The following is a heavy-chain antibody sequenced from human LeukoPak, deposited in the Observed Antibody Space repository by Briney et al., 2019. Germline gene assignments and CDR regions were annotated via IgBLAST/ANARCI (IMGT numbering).Heavy chain of an antibody. V-gene: IGHV4-39*01. D-gene: IGHD3-10*01. CDR1: GGSINNGGYY. CDR2: LYYNGAT. J-gene: IGHJ4*02. Sequence: PSETLSLTCTVSGGSINNGGYYWGWIRQPPGEGPEWIGSLYYNGATYYNPTLRSRVTMSVDTSKNQFSLKLTSVTAADTVVYYCASLRSSGSGSFPTDWGQGILVTVSS. CDR3: ASLRSSGSGSFPTD.